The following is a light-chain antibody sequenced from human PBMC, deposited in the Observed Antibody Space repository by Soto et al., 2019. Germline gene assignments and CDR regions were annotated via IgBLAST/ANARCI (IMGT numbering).Light chain of an antibody. CDR2: WAS. CDR1: QSVLYSSNNKNY. J-gene: IGKJ1*01. V-gene: IGKV4-1*01. CDR3: QQYFSFPWT. Sequence: DIVMTQSPDSLAVSLGERATINCKSSQSVLYSSNNKNYLAWYQQRPGQPPNLLIYWASTREPGVPDRFSGSGSGTDFTLTISSLQAEDVAIYYCQQYFSFPWTFGQGTKVEIK.